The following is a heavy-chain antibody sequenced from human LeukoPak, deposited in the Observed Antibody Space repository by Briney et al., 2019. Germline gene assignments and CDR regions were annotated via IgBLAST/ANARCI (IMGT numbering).Heavy chain of an antibody. CDR2: IRYDGSNK. Sequence: GGSLRLSCAASGFIFSSYGMHWVRQAPGKGLEWVAFIRYDGSNKYYADSVKGRFTISRDNSKNTLYLQMNSLRAEDTAVYYCAKVMVRGALLFDYWGQGTLVTVSS. D-gene: IGHD3-10*01. CDR1: GFIFSSYG. CDR3: AKVMVRGALLFDY. J-gene: IGHJ4*02. V-gene: IGHV3-30*02.